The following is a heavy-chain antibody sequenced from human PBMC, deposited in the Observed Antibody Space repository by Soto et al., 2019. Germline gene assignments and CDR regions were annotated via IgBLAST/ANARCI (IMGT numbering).Heavy chain of an antibody. V-gene: IGHV3-13*04. CDR2: LNTAGDT. D-gene: IGHD2-15*01. Sequence: PGGSLRLSCAASGFAFSSYDMHWVRQATGKGLEWVSLLNTAGDTYYQDSVKGRFTISRDNAKNSLYLQMNSLRAGDTAVYYCVREGNPYCSGVSCYGMDVWGQGTTVTVSS. CDR1: GFAFSSYD. J-gene: IGHJ6*02. CDR3: VREGNPYCSGVSCYGMDV.